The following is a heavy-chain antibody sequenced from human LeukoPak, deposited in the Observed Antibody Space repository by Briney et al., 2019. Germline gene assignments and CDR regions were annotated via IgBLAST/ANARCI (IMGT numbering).Heavy chain of an antibody. Sequence: GESLQISCQGSGYSFTSYWIAWVRQMPGKGLEWMGIIYPGDSDTRYSPSFEGQVTISADKSISAAYLQWSSLKASDTAMYYCARLSRGQCFDPWGQGTLVTVSS. CDR1: GYSFTSYW. J-gene: IGHJ5*02. V-gene: IGHV5-51*01. D-gene: IGHD6-19*01. CDR3: ARLSRGQCFDP. CDR2: IYPGDSDT.